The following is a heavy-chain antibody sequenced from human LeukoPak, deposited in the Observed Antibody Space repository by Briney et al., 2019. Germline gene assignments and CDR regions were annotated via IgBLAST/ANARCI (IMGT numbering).Heavy chain of an antibody. D-gene: IGHD1-1*01. CDR3: AREDFRDHTTGFDS. J-gene: IGHJ5*01. CDR1: GFTFSNAW. Sequence: GGSLRLSCEASGFTFSNAWMSWVRQAPGRGMEWVSAISGSGGTYYIPSVKGRFIVSRDNSRNTLYLQLNSLRAEDTAIYYCAREDFRDHTTGFDSWGQGTLVTVSS. V-gene: IGHV3-23*01. CDR2: ISGSGGT.